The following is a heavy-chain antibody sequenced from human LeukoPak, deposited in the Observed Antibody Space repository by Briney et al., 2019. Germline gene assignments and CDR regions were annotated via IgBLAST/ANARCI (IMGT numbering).Heavy chain of an antibody. CDR1: GLSFSDSY. Sequence: GGSLRLTCVVSGLSFSDSYMTWIRQTPGMGLESLAYISGSGHDIYYADSVKGRFTISRDNAKNSLYLQMNSLRPEDTALYYCSTGPRSLIYWGHGTLVTVSS. CDR3: STGPRSLIY. J-gene: IGHJ4*01. CDR2: ISGSGHDI. V-gene: IGHV3-11*01.